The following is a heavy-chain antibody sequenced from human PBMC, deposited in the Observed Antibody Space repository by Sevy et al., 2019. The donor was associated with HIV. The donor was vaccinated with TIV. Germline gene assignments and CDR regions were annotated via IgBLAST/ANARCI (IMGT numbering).Heavy chain of an antibody. V-gene: IGHV1-2*02. CDR1: GYTFTGYY. D-gene: IGHD3-10*01. CDR3: ATVGQYGSGSYLTY. Sequence: ASVKVSCKASGYTFTGYYIHWVRQAPGQGLEWMGWINPNSGITNYAQKFQGRVTMTRDTSISTAYMELSRLRSDDTAVFYCATVGQYGSGSYLTYWGQGTLVTVSS. J-gene: IGHJ4*02. CDR2: INPNSGIT.